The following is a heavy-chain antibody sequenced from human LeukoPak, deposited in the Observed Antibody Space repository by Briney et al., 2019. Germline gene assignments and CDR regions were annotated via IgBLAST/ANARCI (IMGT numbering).Heavy chain of an antibody. D-gene: IGHD3-10*01. J-gene: IGHJ4*02. V-gene: IGHV4-34*01. CDR3: AGAGTIPLRGVINY. Sequence: SETLSLTCAVYGGSFSGYYWSWIRQPPGKGLEWTGEINHSGSTNYNPSLKSRVTISVDTSKNQFSLKLSSVTAADTAVYYCAGAGTIPLRGVINYWGQGTLVTVSS. CDR1: GGSFSGYY. CDR2: INHSGST.